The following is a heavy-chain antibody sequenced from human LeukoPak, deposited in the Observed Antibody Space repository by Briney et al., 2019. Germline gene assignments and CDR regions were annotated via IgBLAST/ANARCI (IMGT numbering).Heavy chain of an antibody. CDR3: ARGLAISSSGWYDTFDY. CDR2: ISTNGDRT. D-gene: IGHD6-19*01. V-gene: IGHV3-64*02. Sequence: GGSLRLSCAASGFTFSNSAMYWVRQAPGKGLEFVSVISTNGDRTYYADSVKGRFTISRDNSKNTLYLQMGSLRADDMAVYYWARGLAISSSGWYDTFDYWGQGALVTVSS. J-gene: IGHJ4*02. CDR1: GFTFSNSA.